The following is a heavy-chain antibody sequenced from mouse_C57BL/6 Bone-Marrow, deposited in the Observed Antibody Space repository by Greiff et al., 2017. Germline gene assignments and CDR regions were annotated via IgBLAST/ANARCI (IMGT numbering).Heavy chain of an antibody. V-gene: IGHV5-2*01. CDR1: EYEFPSHD. Sequence: EVMLVESGGGLVQPGESLKLSCESNEYEFPSHDMSWVRKTPEKRLELVAAINSDGGSTYYPDTMERRFIISRDNTKKTLYLQMSSLRSEDTDLYYCARLLTGTDYYAMDYWGQGTSVTVSS. CDR3: ARLLTGTDYYAMDY. J-gene: IGHJ4*01. D-gene: IGHD4-1*01. CDR2: INSDGGST.